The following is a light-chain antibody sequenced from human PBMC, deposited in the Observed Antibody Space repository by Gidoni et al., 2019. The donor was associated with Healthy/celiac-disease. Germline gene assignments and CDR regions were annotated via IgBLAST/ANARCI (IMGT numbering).Light chain of an antibody. J-gene: IGKJ4*01. Sequence: IVMTQSPDSLAVSLGERATINCKSSQSVLYSSNNKNYLAWYQQKPGQPPKLLIYWASARESGVPDRFSGSGSGTDFTLTISSLQAEDVAVYYCQQYYNTVLTFGGGTKVEIK. CDR1: QSVLYSSNNKNY. V-gene: IGKV4-1*01. CDR3: QQYYNTVLT. CDR2: WAS.